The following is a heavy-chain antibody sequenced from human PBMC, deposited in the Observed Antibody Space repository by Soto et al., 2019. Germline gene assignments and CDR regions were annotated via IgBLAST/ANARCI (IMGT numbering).Heavy chain of an antibody. D-gene: IGHD1-7*01. CDR1: GGSISSSSYY. CDR2: IYYSGST. Sequence: PSETLSLTCTVSGGSISSSSYYWGWIRQPPGKGLEWIGSIYYSGSTYYNPSLKSRVTISVDTSKNQFSLKLSSVTAADTAVYYCARRFLELLDYWGQGTLVTVSS. CDR3: ARRFLELLDY. V-gene: IGHV4-39*01. J-gene: IGHJ4*02.